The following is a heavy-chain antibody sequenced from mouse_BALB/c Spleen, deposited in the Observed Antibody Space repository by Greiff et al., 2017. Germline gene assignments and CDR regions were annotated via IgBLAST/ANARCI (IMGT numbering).Heavy chain of an antibody. CDR3: ARKGTTAKEFAMDC. D-gene: IGHD1-2*01. CDR1: GFSLTSYG. CDR2: IWSGGST. V-gene: IGHV2-2*02. J-gene: IGHJ4*01. Sequence: VMLVASGPGLVQPSQSLSITCTVSGFSLTSYGVHWVRQSPGKGLEWLGVIWSGGSTDYNAAFISRLSISKDNSKSQVFFKMNSLQANDTAIYYCARKGTTAKEFAMDCWGQGTSVTVSS.